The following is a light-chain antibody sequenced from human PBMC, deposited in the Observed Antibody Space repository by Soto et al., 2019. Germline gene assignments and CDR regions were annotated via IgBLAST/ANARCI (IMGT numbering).Light chain of an antibody. V-gene: IGKV3-11*01. CDR3: QQRRNWPIT. CDR2: DAT. J-gene: IGKJ5*01. CDR1: QGVSRH. Sequence: EIVLTQYPGTLSLSPGERATLSCRASQGVSRHLAWYQQKPGQAPRLLIYDATTRATGIPARFSGSGSGTAFTLPISSLEPEDFAVYYCQQRRNWPITFGHGTRLE.